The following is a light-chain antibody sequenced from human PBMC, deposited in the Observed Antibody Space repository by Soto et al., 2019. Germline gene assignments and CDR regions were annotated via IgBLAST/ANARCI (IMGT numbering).Light chain of an antibody. CDR2: AAS. J-gene: IGKJ5*01. CDR3: QQSYSIPIT. Sequence: DIQMTQSPSSLSASVGDRVTITCRASQSISNFLNWYQQKPGKAPKILIYAASSLQSGVPSRFSGSGSGTDFTLTISSLQPEDFATYYCQQSYSIPITFGQGTRLEIK. V-gene: IGKV1-39*01. CDR1: QSISNF.